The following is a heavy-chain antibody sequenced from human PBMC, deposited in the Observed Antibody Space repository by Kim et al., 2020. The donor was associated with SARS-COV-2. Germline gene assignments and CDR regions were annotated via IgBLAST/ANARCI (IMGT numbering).Heavy chain of an antibody. J-gene: IGHJ4*02. CDR3: ARYKWVQTYFDQ. Sequence: ASVKVSCRASGYTLTTYGISWVRQAPGQRLEWMGWIDTYNGNTNYQQKLQGRVTMTTDTSTSTAYMELRSLRSDDTALYYCARYKWVQTYFDQWGQGTLVTVSS. V-gene: IGHV1-18*01. CDR1: GYTLTTYG. CDR2: IDTYNGNT. D-gene: IGHD1-20*01.